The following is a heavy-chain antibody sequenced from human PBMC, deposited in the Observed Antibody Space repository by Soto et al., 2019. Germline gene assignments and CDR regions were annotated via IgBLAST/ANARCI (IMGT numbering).Heavy chain of an antibody. D-gene: IGHD3-22*01. CDR2: ISWNSGST. CDR1: GLTFDDYA. Sequence: PGGSMRVSSAAAGLTFDDYAMHWVRQDTGKGLEWVSGISWNSGSTYYADSVKGRFTISRDNSKNTLYLQMNSLRAEDTAVYYCAKVRGPNYYDSSGYYFDYWGQGTLVTVSS. CDR3: AKVRGPNYYDSSGYYFDY. V-gene: IGHV3-23*01. J-gene: IGHJ4*02.